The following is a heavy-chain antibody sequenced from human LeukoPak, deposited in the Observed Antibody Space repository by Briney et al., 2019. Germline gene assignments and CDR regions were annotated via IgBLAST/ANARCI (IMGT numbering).Heavy chain of an antibody. CDR1: GFTFSTYA. V-gene: IGHV3-23*01. CDR3: ARHPDY. J-gene: IGHJ4*02. CDR2: FSGHTHSA. Sequence: GGSLRLSCAASGFTFSTYAMSWVRQAPGKGLEWVSAFSGHTHSAYYADSVTSRFTISRDNSKNMLYLQMNSLRDDDTAVYYCARHPDYWGQGTLVTVSS.